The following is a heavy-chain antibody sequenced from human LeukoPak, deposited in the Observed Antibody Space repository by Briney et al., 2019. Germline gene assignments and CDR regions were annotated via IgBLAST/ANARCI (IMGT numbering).Heavy chain of an antibody. CDR1: GYTFTSYD. CDR2: INPNSGGT. V-gene: IGHV1-2*02. D-gene: IGHD2-2*01. CDR3: ATAGYQLPDPRYYYYYYMDV. Sequence: ASVKVSCKASGYTFTSYDINWVRQAPGQGLEWMGWINPNSGGTNYAQKFQGRVTMTRDTSISTAYMELSRLRSDDTAVYYCATAGYQLPDPRYYYYYYMDVWGKGTTVTVSS. J-gene: IGHJ6*03.